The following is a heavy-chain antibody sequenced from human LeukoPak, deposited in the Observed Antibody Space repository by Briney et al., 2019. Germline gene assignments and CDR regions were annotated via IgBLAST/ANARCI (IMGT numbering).Heavy chain of an antibody. CDR3: ARDLSKAGSY. CDR2: MFYSGST. J-gene: IGHJ4*02. Sequence: SETLSLTCTVSGASIRGSTYYWGWIRQTPGKGLDWIGSMFYSGSTYYNPSLKSRASISFDTSKNQFSLRLTSVTAADTAVYYCARDLSKAGSYWGQGTLVTVSS. V-gene: IGHV4-39*07. D-gene: IGHD1-26*01. CDR1: GASIRGSTYY.